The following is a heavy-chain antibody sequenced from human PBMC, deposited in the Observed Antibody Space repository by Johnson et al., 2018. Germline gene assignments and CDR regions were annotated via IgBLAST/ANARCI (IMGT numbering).Heavy chain of an antibody. J-gene: IGHJ6*03. CDR1: GCTFEDYG. CDR3: AKSSRTYDSSGYYPEYYYYYYMDV. D-gene: IGHD3-22*01. Sequence: VQLVESGGGVARPGGSLRLSCAASGCTFEDYGMSWVRQAPGKGLEWVSGINWNGGSTGYADSVKGRFTISRDNSKKTLYLQMNSLRAEDTAVYYCAKSSRTYDSSGYYPEYYYYYYMDVWGKGTTVTVSS. V-gene: IGHV3-20*04. CDR2: INWNGGST.